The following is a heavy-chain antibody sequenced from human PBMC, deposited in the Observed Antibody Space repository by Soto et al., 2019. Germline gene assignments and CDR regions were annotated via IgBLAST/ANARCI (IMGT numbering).Heavy chain of an antibody. V-gene: IGHV4-61*08. CDR3: ARIPADTHMSYGFQP. CDR2: IYYSGNT. D-gene: IGHD5-18*01. J-gene: IGHJ1*01. Sequence: PWGNPAITCTVSGDSVTSGDYYWSWIRQPPGKGLEWIGYIYYSGNTNYSPSLKSRVTISLDTSNNQFSLQLSSVTAADRGVDFCARIPADTHMSYGFQP. CDR1: GDSVTSGDYY.